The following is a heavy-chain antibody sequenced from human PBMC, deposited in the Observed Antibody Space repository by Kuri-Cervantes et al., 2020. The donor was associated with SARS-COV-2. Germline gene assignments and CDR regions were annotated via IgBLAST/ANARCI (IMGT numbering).Heavy chain of an antibody. CDR2: INHSGST. D-gene: IGHD2-21*01. V-gene: IGHV4-34*01. Sequence: GSLRLSCAVYGGSLSGYYWSWIRQPPGKGLEWIGEINHSGSTNYNPSLKSRVTISVDTSKNQFSLKLSSVTAADTAVYYCARDVLFGYNWFDPWGQGTLVTVSS. CDR1: GGSLSGYY. CDR3: ARDVLFGYNWFDP. J-gene: IGHJ5*02.